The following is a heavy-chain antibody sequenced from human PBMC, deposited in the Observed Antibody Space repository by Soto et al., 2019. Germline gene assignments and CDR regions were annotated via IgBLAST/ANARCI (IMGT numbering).Heavy chain of an antibody. V-gene: IGHV3-23*01. CDR3: AKDPPSTLGPFAMDV. D-gene: IGHD1-1*01. CDR2: FSGSGGNI. CDR1: GFAFSTHA. Sequence: EVQLLESGGGLVQPGGSLRLSCVASGFAFSTHAMSWVRQAPGKGLEWVSTFSGSGGNIYYAESVKGRLTISRDDSKNTLYLQMNSLRVEDTAVYYCAKDPPSTLGPFAMDVWGQGTTGTVSS. J-gene: IGHJ6*02.